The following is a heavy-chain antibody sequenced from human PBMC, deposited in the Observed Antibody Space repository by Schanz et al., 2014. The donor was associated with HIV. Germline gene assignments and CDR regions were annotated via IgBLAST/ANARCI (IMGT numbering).Heavy chain of an antibody. V-gene: IGHV3-30*18. D-gene: IGHD1-1*01. CDR3: AKERRERWLPGRGGLDV. J-gene: IGHJ6*02. CDR1: GFTFSGFA. Sequence: QLLESGGGLVQPGGLLRLSCAASGFTFSGFAMSWVRQTPGKGLEWVAVISYDGRNKYYADSVKGRFTISRDNSKNTLNLRVNSLRAEDTAVYYCAKERRERWLPGRGGLDVWGQGTTVAVSS. CDR2: ISYDGRNK.